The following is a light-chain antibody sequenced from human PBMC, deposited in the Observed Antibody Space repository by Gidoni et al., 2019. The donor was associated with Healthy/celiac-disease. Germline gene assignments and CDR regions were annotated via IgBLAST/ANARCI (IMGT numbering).Light chain of an antibody. Sequence: QSALTQPPSASGSPGQSVTISCTGTSSDVGGYNYVSWYQQHPGKAPNLMSYEVSKRPSGVPDLFSGSKSGNTASLTVSGLQAEDEADYYCSSYAGSNNFEVFGTGTKVTVL. CDR1: SSDVGGYNY. J-gene: IGLJ1*01. CDR3: SSYAGSNNFEV. CDR2: EVS. V-gene: IGLV2-8*01.